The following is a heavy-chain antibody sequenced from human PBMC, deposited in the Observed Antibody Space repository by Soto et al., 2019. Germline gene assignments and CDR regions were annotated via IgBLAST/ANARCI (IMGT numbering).Heavy chain of an antibody. CDR1: GGSFSGYY. J-gene: IGHJ6*03. Sequence: PSETLSLTCAVYGGSFSGYYWSWIRQPPGKGLEWIGEINHSGSTNYNPSLKSRVTISVDTSKNQFSLKLSSVTAADTAVYYCARLTSRYYEFWREYYYYMDVWGKGTTVTVSS. V-gene: IGHV4-34*01. CDR3: ARLTSRYYEFWREYYYYMDV. D-gene: IGHD3-3*01. CDR2: INHSGST.